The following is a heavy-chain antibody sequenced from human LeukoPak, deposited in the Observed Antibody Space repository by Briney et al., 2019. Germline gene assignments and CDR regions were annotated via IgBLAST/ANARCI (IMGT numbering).Heavy chain of an antibody. D-gene: IGHD3-10*01. J-gene: IGHJ6*03. CDR2: ISYHGSDK. CDR1: GFIFNNYG. V-gene: IGHV3-30*18. CDR3: AKDGDHYYGSGSQEPNYYMDV. Sequence: GGSLRLSCAASGFIFNNYGMHWVRQAPGKGLEWVSVISYHGSDKYYADSVKGRFTISRDNSKTTLYLQMNSLRPDDTAVYYCAKDGDHYYGSGSQEPNYYMDVWGKGTTVTVSS.